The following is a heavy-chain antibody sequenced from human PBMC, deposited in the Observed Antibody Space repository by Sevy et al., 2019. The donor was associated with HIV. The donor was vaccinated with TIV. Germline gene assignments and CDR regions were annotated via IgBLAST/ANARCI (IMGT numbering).Heavy chain of an antibody. V-gene: IGHV3-23*01. CDR1: GFTFISYG. D-gene: IGHD3-22*01. CDR2: IYDTNYGSGGGT. Sequence: GGSLRLSCKPSGFTFISYGMNWVRQVPGKGLDWVSTIYDTNYGSGGGTYYADSVKGRFTISRDTSKTTVYLQMNSLGTEETAVYYCAGGRYDSSGSFDAFDIWGQGTMVTVSS. CDR3: AGGRYDSSGSFDAFDI. J-gene: IGHJ3*02.